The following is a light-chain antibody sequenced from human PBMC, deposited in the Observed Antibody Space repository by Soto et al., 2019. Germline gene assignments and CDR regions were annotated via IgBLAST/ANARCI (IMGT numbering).Light chain of an antibody. CDR2: EVT. V-gene: IGLV2-14*01. J-gene: IGLJ2*01. CDR1: SSDIGGYDY. CDR3: SSYSVSSSLVV. Sequence: QSVLTQPASVSGSPGQSITISCTGTSSDIGGYDYVSWYQHRPGKAPKLILYEVTNRPSGVSNRFSGSKSGYTASLTISGLQAEDEAYYYCSSYSVSSSLVVFGGGTKLTVL.